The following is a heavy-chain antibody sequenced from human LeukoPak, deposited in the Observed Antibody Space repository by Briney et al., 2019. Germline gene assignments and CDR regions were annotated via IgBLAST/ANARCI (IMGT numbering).Heavy chain of an antibody. Sequence: SQTLSLTCAVSGGSISSGGYSWSWIRQPPGKGLEWIGYIYHSGSTYYNPSLKSRVTLSVDTSKHQFSLKLTSVTAADAAVYYCASSVGSTDYWGQGTLVTVSS. CDR2: IYHSGST. D-gene: IGHD1-26*01. V-gene: IGHV4-30-2*01. CDR1: GGSISSGGYS. CDR3: ASSVGSTDY. J-gene: IGHJ4*02.